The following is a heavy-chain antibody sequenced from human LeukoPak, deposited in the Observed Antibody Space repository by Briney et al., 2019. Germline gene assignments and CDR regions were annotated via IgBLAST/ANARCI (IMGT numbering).Heavy chain of an antibody. CDR3: ARHAWGDAFDI. Sequence: PSETLSLTCTVSGGSISSYYWSWIRQPPGKGLEWIGYIYYSGSTNYNPSLKSRVTISVDTSKNQFSLKLSSVTAADTAVYYCARHAWGDAFDIWGQGTMVTASS. J-gene: IGHJ3*02. CDR1: GGSISSYY. D-gene: IGHD3-16*01. V-gene: IGHV4-59*08. CDR2: IYYSGST.